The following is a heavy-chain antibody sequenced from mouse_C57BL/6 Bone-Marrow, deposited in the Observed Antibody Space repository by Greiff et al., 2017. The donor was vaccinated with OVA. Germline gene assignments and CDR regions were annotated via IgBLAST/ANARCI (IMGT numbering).Heavy chain of an antibody. D-gene: IGHD1-1*01. CDR1: GYTFTSYW. V-gene: IGHV1-64*01. Sequence: QVQLQQPGAELVKPGASVKLSCKASGYTFTSYWMHWVKQRPGQGLEWIGMIHPNSGSTNYNEKFKSKATLTVDKSSSTAYMQLSSLTSEDSAVYYCARRGGFYISDYWGQGTTLTVSS. CDR2: IHPNSGST. CDR3: ARRGGFYISDY. J-gene: IGHJ2*01.